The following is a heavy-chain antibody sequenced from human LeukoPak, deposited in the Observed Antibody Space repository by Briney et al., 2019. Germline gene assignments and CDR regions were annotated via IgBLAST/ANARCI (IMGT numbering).Heavy chain of an antibody. D-gene: IGHD3-10*01. Sequence: SGGSLRLSCAASGFTFSDHYMDWVRQAPGEGLEWVGRIKSKPDGGTTDYAAPVKGRFTISRDDSKPTLYLQMTSLKTEDTAVYYCTTLGFGRFIDYWGQGTLATVSS. CDR3: TTLGFGRFIDY. V-gene: IGHV3-15*01. CDR1: GFTFSDHY. CDR2: IKSKPDGGTT. J-gene: IGHJ4*02.